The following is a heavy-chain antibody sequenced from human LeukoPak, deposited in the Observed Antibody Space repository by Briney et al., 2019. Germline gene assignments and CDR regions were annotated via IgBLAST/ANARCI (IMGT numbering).Heavy chain of an antibody. CDR1: GFTFSSYA. D-gene: IGHD3-3*01. Sequence: GGSLRLSCAASGFTFSSYAMHWVRQAPGKGLEWVAVISYDGSNKYYADSVKGRFTISRDNSKNTLYLQMNSLRAEDTAVYYCAKRAPSGWFDPWGQGTLVTVSS. CDR2: ISYDGSNK. V-gene: IGHV3-30*04. CDR3: AKRAPSGWFDP. J-gene: IGHJ5*02.